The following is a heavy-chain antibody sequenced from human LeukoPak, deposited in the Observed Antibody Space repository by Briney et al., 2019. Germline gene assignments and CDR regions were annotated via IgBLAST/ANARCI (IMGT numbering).Heavy chain of an antibody. CDR2: INADNGNT. CDR1: GYTFTSYA. CDR3: ARDGVRYDILTGPHNWFDP. V-gene: IGHV1-3*01. J-gene: IGHJ5*02. D-gene: IGHD3-9*01. Sequence: ASVKVSCKASGYTFTSYAMHWVRQAPGQRLEWMGWINADNGNTKYSQKFQGRVTITRDTSASTAYMELSSLRSEDTAVYYCARDGVRYDILTGPHNWFDPWGQGTLVTVSS.